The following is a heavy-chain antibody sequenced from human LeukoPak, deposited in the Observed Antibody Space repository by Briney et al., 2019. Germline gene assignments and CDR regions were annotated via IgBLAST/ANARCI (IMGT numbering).Heavy chain of an antibody. CDR2: INHSGST. V-gene: IGHV4-34*01. CDR3: ARQVIAARRSDY. CDR1: GGSFSGYY. Sequence: PSETLSLTCAVYGGSFSGYYWSWIRQPPGKGLEWIGEINHSGSTNYNPSLKSRVTISVDTSKNQFSLKLSSVTAADTAVYYCARQVIAARRSDYWGQGTLVTVSS. J-gene: IGHJ4*02. D-gene: IGHD6-6*01.